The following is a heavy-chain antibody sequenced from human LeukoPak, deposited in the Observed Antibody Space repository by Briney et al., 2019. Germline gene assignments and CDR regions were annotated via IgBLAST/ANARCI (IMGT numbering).Heavy chain of an antibody. CDR1: GFTFSNAW. D-gene: IGHD3-10*01. V-gene: IGHV3-15*01. Sequence: GGSLRLSCAASGFTFSNAWMSWVRQAPGKGLEWVGRIKSKTGGGTTDYAAPVKGRFTISRDDSKNTLYLQMNSLKTEDTAVYYCTTGYYYGSGEDAFDIWGQGTMVTVSS. CDR2: IKSKTGGGTT. CDR3: TTGYYYGSGEDAFDI. J-gene: IGHJ3*02.